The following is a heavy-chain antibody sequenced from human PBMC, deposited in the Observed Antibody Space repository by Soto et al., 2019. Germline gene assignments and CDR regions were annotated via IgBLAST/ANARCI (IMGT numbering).Heavy chain of an antibody. CDR2: IYDSGST. CDR3: ARGLSGDKVDS. CDR1: GGSISSGDYY. D-gene: IGHD1-1*01. V-gene: IGHV4-30-4*01. J-gene: IGHJ4*02. Sequence: PSETLSLTCTIAGGSISSGDYYWSWIRQPPGKGLEWIGHIYDSGSTYNNPSLNSRVTISIDPSENQFSLNLRSVTAADTAVYYCARGLSGDKVDSWGQGTLVTVS.